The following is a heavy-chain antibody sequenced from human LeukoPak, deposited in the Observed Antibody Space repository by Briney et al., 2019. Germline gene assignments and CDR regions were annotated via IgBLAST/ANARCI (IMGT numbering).Heavy chain of an antibody. V-gene: IGHV4-59*01. J-gene: IGHJ4*02. CDR3: SRVTGYMIEDYFDY. CDR1: GGSISSYY. Sequence: SETLSLTCTVSGGSISSYYWSWIRQPPGKGLEWIGYIYYSGSTNYNPSLKSRVTISVDTSKNQFSLKLSSVTAADTAVYYCSRVTGYMIEDYFDYWGQGTLVTVSS. CDR2: IYYSGST. D-gene: IGHD3-22*01.